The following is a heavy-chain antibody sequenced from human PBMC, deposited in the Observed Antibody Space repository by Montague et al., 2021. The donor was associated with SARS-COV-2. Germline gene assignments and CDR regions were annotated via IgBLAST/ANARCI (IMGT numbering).Heavy chain of an antibody. CDR2: IYTSGST. Sequence: TPSLTCSVSGGSISSGSYYWSRIRQPAGKGLEGMGRIYTSGSTNYNPSLKIRFTISVDTSKNQFSLKLSSVTAADTAVYYCARGPPYYYDSSGYYSGAFDIWGQGTMDTVSS. CDR1: GGSISSGSYY. J-gene: IGHJ3*02. CDR3: ARGPPYYYDSSGYYSGAFDI. D-gene: IGHD3-22*01. V-gene: IGHV4-61*02.